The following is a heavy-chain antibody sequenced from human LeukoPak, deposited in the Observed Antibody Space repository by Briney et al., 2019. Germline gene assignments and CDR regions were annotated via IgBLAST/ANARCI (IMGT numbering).Heavy chain of an antibody. Sequence: SVKVSCKASGGTFSSYAISWVRQAPGQGLEWMGGIIPIFGTANYAQKFQGRVTITADKSTSTAYMELSSLRSEDTAVYYCARSHELLLAYCGGDCYSGAFDIWGQGTMVTVSS. V-gene: IGHV1-69*06. CDR1: GGTFSSYA. J-gene: IGHJ3*02. D-gene: IGHD2-21*02. CDR3: ARSHELLLAYCGGDCYSGAFDI. CDR2: IIPIFGTA.